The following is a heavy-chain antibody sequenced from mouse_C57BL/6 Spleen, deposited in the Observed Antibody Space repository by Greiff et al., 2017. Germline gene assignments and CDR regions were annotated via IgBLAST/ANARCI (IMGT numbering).Heavy chain of an antibody. D-gene: IGHD2-4*01. Sequence: EVKLMESGGGLVKPGGSLKLSCAASGFTFSDYGMHWVRQAPEKGLEWVAYISSGSSTIYYADTVKGRFTISRDNAKNTLFLQMTSLRSEDTAMYYCARSGYDYDRGFDYWGQGTTLTVSS. CDR2: ISSGSSTI. V-gene: IGHV5-17*01. CDR1: GFTFSDYG. J-gene: IGHJ2*01. CDR3: ARSGYDYDRGFDY.